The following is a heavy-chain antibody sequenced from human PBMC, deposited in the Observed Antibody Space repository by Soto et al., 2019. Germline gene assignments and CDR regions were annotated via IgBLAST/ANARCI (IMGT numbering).Heavy chain of an antibody. CDR2: IYYSGST. V-gene: IGHV4-39*01. J-gene: IGHJ4*02. D-gene: IGHD3-9*01. CDR3: AGLGDWLLEVSYYFDY. Sequence: PSETLSLTCTVSGGSISSSSYYWGWIRQPPGKGLEWIGSIYYSGSTYYNPSLKSRVTISVDTSKNQFSLKLSSVTAADTAVYYCAGLGDWLLEVSYYFDYWGQGTLVTVSS. CDR1: GGSISSSSYY.